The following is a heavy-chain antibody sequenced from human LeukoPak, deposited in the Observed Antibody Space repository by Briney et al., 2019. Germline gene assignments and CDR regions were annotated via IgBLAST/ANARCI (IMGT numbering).Heavy chain of an antibody. CDR1: GFTFSSYW. Sequence: GGSLRLSCAASGFTFSSYWMSWVRQAPGKGLEWVANIKQDGSEKYYVDSVKGRFTISRDNAKNSLYLQMNSLRAEDTALYYCARYYYDSSGYLYYFDYWGQGTLVTVSS. D-gene: IGHD3-22*01. J-gene: IGHJ4*02. V-gene: IGHV3-7*05. CDR3: ARYYYDSSGYLYYFDY. CDR2: IKQDGSEK.